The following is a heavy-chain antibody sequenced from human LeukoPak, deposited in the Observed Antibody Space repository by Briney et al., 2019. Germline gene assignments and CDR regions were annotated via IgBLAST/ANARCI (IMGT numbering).Heavy chain of an antibody. V-gene: IGHV1-46*01. CDR2: INPSGGST. D-gene: IGHD5-18*01. J-gene: IGHJ4*02. CDR3: AIQLWLHPLYY. CDR1: RYTFTSYY. Sequence: ASVKVSCKASRYTFTSYYMHSVREALGQGLEWMGIINPSGGSTSYAQKFQGRVTMTRDTSTSTVYMELSSLRSEAAVVYYWAIQLWLHPLYYWGQGTLVTVSS.